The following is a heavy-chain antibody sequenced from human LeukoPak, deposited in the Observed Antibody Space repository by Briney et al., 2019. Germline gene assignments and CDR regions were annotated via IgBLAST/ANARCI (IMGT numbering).Heavy chain of an antibody. CDR2: IYYSGST. CDR1: GGSISSSSYY. D-gene: IGHD3-3*01. Sequence: PSETLSLTCTVSGGSISSSSYYWGWIRQPPGKGLEWIGSIYYSGSTYYNPSLKSRVTISVDTSKNQFSLKLSSVTAADTAVYYCARDGGFWSGYYSVFGYYYYYMDVWGKGTTVTVSS. V-gene: IGHV4-39*07. CDR3: ARDGGFWSGYYSVFGYYYYYMDV. J-gene: IGHJ6*03.